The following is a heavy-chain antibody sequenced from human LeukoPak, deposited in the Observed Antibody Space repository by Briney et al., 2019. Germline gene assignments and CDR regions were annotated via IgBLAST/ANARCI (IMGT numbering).Heavy chain of an antibody. Sequence: SESLSLTCTGSGGSISSYYWSWIRQPAGKGLEWIGRIYTSGSTNYNPSLKSRVTMSVDTSRNQFSLKLSSVTAADTAVYYCARIGYSWAFDIWGQGTMVTVSS. V-gene: IGHV4-4*07. D-gene: IGHD5-18*01. CDR2: IYTSGST. CDR3: ARIGYSWAFDI. CDR1: GGSISSYY. J-gene: IGHJ3*02.